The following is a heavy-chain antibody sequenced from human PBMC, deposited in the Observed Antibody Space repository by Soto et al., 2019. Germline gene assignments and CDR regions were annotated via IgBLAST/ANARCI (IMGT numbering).Heavy chain of an antibody. CDR2: ISSDGSST. J-gene: IGHJ4*02. V-gene: IGHV3-74*03. D-gene: IGHD4-17*01. CDR1: GFTFSVYW. CDR3: ARDRPYGGNSQNYFDY. Sequence: EVQLVESGGGLVQPGGSLRLSCAAPGFTFSVYWMHWVRQGPGKGLVWVSHISSDGSSTKYADSVKGRFTVSRDNAKNTLDLQMTSLRAEDTAVYYCARDRPYGGNSQNYFDYWGQGILVTVSS.